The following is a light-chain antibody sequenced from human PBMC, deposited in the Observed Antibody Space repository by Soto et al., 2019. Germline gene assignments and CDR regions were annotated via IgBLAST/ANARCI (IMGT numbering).Light chain of an antibody. V-gene: IGLV2-11*01. Sequence: QSALTQPRSVSGSPGQSVTISCTGTSSDVGGYNYVSWYQQHPGKAPKLMIYDVSKRPSGVPDRFSGSKSGSTASLTISGLQAEDEADYYCCSYAGSYWVFGGGTKLTVL. J-gene: IGLJ3*02. CDR3: CSYAGSYWV. CDR2: DVS. CDR1: SSDVGGYNY.